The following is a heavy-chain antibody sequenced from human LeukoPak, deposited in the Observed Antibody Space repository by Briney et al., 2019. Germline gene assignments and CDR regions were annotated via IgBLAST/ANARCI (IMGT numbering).Heavy chain of an antibody. D-gene: IGHD7-27*01. CDR1: GLTFSAFG. J-gene: IGHJ4*02. V-gene: IGHV3-33*01. CDR3: ARVWAWGSGNYFDN. CDR2: IYFDGSSK. Sequence: GGSLRLSCAASGLTFSAFGMHWVRQAPGKGLEWLSIIYFDGSSKYYADSVKGRFTISRDNAKNSLYLQMNSLRVEDTALYYCARVWAWGSGNYFDNWGQGTLVTVSS.